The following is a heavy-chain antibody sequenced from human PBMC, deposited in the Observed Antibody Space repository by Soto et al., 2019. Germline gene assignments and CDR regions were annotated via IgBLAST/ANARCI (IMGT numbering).Heavy chain of an antibody. J-gene: IGHJ6*03. CDR1: GFTFSSYA. CDR3: AKDQFRVVPAAIHYYYYYMDV. V-gene: IGHV3-23*01. Sequence: EVQLLESGGGLVQPGGSLRLSCAASGFTFSSYAMSWVRQAPGKGLEWVSAISGSGGSTYYADSVKGRFTISRDNSKNTLYLQMNSLRAEDTAVYYCAKDQFRVVPAAIHYYYYYMDVWGKGTTVTVSS. CDR2: ISGSGGST. D-gene: IGHD2-2*01.